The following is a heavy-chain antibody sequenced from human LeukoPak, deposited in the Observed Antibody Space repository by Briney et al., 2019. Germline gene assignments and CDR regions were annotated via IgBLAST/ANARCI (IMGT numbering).Heavy chain of an antibody. CDR3: ARDKAATGTYNWFDP. D-gene: IGHD4-17*01. J-gene: IGHJ5*02. CDR2: INHSGST. CDR1: GGSFSGYY. Sequence: SETLSLTCAVYGGSFSGYYWSWIRQPPGKGLEWIGEINHSGSTNYNPSLKSRVTISVDTSKNQFSLKLSSVTAADTAVYYCARDKAATGTYNWFDPWGQGTLVTVSS. V-gene: IGHV4-34*01.